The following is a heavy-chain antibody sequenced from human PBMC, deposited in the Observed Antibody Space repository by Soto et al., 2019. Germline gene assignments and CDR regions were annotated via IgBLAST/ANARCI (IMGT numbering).Heavy chain of an antibody. CDR2: VSPPFRTS. CDR1: GVSFNNNG. Sequence: QVQLVQSGAEVKKPGSSVKVSCKTSGVSFNNNGIGWVRQAPGHGLEWMGGVSPPFRTSNYARKFQGRISITADASTVTVNMELSSLTSEDTAQYYCARFLYYGSGSYSPYGMEVWGQGTTVTVSS. J-gene: IGHJ6*02. D-gene: IGHD3-10*01. V-gene: IGHV1-69*01. CDR3: ARFLYYGSGSYSPYGMEV.